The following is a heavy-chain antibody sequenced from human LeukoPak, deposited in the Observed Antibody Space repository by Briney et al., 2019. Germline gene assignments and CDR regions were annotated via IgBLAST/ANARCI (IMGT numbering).Heavy chain of an antibody. CDR3: ARENSTGSYLFDC. CDR1: GGTFSSYA. CDR2: IIPIFGTA. J-gene: IGHJ4*02. D-gene: IGHD1-1*01. Sequence: SVKVSCKASGGTFSSYAISWVRQAPGQGLEWMGGIIPIFGTANYAQKFQGRVTITADESTSTAYMDLSSLRSEDTAVYYCARENSTGSYLFDCWGQGTLVTVSS. V-gene: IGHV1-69*13.